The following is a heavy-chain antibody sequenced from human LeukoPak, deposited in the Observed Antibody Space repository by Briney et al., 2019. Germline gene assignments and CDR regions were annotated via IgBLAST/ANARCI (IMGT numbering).Heavy chain of an antibody. Sequence: GGSLRLSCAASGFTFSSYGMHWVRQAPGKGLEWVAYIQNDGSNEQYADAVKGRFSISRDSSKNILYLQMNSLRAEDTAVYYCAKDRCSNGIGCYYYYMDVWGKGTTVTISS. CDR1: GFTFSSYG. V-gene: IGHV3-30*02. J-gene: IGHJ6*03. D-gene: IGHD2-8*01. CDR2: IQNDGSNE. CDR3: AKDRCSNGIGCYYYYMDV.